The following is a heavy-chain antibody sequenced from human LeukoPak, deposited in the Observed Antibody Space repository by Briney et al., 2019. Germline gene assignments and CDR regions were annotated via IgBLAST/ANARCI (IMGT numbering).Heavy chain of an antibody. CDR2: ISYDGSNK. J-gene: IGHJ4*02. CDR1: GFTFSSYA. CDR3: ARAPYSSSWYSPPDFDY. D-gene: IGHD6-13*01. V-gene: IGHV3-30-3*01. Sequence: PGGSLRLSCAASGFTFSSYAMHWVRQAPGKGLEWVAVISYDGSNKYYADSVKGRFTISRDNSKNTLYLQMNSLGAEDTAVYYCARAPYSSSWYSPPDFDYWGQGTLVTVSS.